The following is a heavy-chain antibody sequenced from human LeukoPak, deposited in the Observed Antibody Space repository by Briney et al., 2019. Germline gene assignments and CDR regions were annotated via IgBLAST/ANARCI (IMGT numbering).Heavy chain of an antibody. CDR1: GFTFSSYA. CDR3: AKGSFTLRPGVRGFDY. J-gene: IGHJ4*02. D-gene: IGHD3-10*01. V-gene: IGHV3-23*01. CDR2: ISGSGGST. Sequence: GGSLRLSCGASGFTFSSYAMSWVRQAPGEGLEWVSAISGSGGSTYYADSVKGRFTISRDNSKNTLYLQMTSLRAEDTAVYYCAKGSFTLRPGVRGFDYWGQGTLVTVSS.